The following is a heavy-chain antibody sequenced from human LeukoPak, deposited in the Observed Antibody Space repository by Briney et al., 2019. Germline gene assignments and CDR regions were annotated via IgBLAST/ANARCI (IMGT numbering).Heavy chain of an antibody. D-gene: IGHD3-22*01. CDR1: KFTFSHYA. J-gene: IGHJ4*02. CDR3: AVNYYDSSGYYRFDY. CDR2: ISGSGGST. V-gene: IGHV3-23*01. Sequence: SGGSLRLSCTASKFTFSHYAMSWVRQAPGKGLEWVSAISGSGGSTYYADSVKGRFTISRDNSKNTLYLQMNSLRAEDTAVYYCAVNYYDSSGYYRFDYWGQGTLVTVSS.